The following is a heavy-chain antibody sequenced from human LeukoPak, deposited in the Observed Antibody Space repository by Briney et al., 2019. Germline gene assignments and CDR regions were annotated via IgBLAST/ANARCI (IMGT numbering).Heavy chain of an antibody. CDR2: IKQDGSEK. D-gene: IGHD1-26*01. Sequence: GGSLRLSCAASGFTFSSYWMSWVRQTSEKGLEWVANIKQDGSEKYYVDSVKGRFTISRDNAKNSLYLQMNSLRVDDTAVYYCARDKIVGPTTLDYWGQGTLVTVSS. V-gene: IGHV3-7*01. CDR3: ARDKIVGPTTLDY. CDR1: GFTFSSYW. J-gene: IGHJ4*02.